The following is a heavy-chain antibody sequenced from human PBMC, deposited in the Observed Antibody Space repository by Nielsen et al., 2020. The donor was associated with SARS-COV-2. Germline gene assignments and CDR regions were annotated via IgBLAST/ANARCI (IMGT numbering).Heavy chain of an antibody. Sequence: ASVKVSCKASGYTFTGHYIHWVRQAPGQGLEWMGRINPNSAGTNYAQRFKGRVTLTTDTSISTAYMDLSRLRSDDTAVYYCARDPGLLQLWLPIFDYWGQGTLVTVSS. J-gene: IGHJ4*02. D-gene: IGHD5-18*01. CDR3: ARDPGLLQLWLPIFDY. CDR2: INPNSAGT. V-gene: IGHV1-2*06. CDR1: GYTFTGHY.